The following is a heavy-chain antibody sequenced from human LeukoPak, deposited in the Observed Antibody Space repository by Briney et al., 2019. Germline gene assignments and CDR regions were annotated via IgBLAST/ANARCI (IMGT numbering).Heavy chain of an antibody. CDR3: VGEPPGSARFDY. CDR2: INHSGIT. Sequence: SETLSLTCGVYGGSFSGHYWTWIRQPPGKGLEWIGEINHSGITNYNPSLKSRVTISVDTSKHQFSLKLSSVTAADTAVYYCVGEPPGSARFDYWGRGTLVTVSS. D-gene: IGHD1-14*01. CDR1: GGSFSGHY. J-gene: IGHJ4*02. V-gene: IGHV4-34*01.